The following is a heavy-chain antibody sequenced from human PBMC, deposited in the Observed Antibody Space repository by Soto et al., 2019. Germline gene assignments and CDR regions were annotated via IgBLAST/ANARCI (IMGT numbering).Heavy chain of an antibody. CDR2: ISAYNGNT. D-gene: IGHD4-17*01. CDR1: GYTFTSYG. Sequence: QVQLVQSGAEVKKPGASVKVSCKASGYTFTSYGISWVRQAPGQGLEWMGWISAYNGNTNYAQKLQGRVTMTTDTSTSTAYMELRSLRSDDTAVYYCARDPSDLNDYGEYRRGVNDYWGQGTLVTVSS. CDR3: ARDPSDLNDYGEYRRGVNDY. V-gene: IGHV1-18*01. J-gene: IGHJ4*02.